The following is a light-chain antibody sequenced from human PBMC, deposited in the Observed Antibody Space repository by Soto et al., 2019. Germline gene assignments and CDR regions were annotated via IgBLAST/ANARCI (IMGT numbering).Light chain of an antibody. CDR2: LSSDGSH. CDR3: QTWNTGIRV. J-gene: IGLJ3*02. Sequence: QLVLTQSPSASASLGPSVTLTCTLSSAHSTYAIAWLQQQPEKGPRYLMKLSSDGSHRKGDGIPDRFSGSSSGPERYLIISSLQSEDEADYYCQTWNTGIRVFGGGTKVTVL. CDR1: SAHSTYA. V-gene: IGLV4-69*01.